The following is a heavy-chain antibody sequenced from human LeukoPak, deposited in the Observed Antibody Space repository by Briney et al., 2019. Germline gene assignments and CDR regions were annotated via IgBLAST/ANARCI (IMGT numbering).Heavy chain of an antibody. D-gene: IGHD5-24*01. Sequence: ASVKVSCEASGGTFSSYAISWVRQAPGQGLEWMGRIIPIFGIANYAQKFQGRVTITADKSTSTAYMELSSLRSEDTAVYYCAKVEMATTGGGFDPWGQGTLVTVSS. J-gene: IGHJ5*02. CDR1: GGTFSSYA. CDR2: IIPIFGIA. V-gene: IGHV1-69*04. CDR3: AKVEMATTGGGFDP.